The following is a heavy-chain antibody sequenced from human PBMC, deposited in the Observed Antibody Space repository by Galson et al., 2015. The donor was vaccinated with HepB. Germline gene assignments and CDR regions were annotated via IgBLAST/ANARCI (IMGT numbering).Heavy chain of an antibody. J-gene: IGHJ6*03. D-gene: IGHD3-3*01. V-gene: IGHV3-7*01. CDR3: ARVPSEYDFWSGYPNFYYYYMDV. CDR1: GFTFSSYW. CDR2: IKQDGSEK. Sequence: SLRLSCAASGFTFSSYWMSWVRQAPGKGLEWVANIKQDGSEKYYVDSVKGRFTISRDNAKNSLYLQMNSLRAEDTAVYYCARVPSEYDFWSGYPNFYYYYMDVRGKGTTVTVSS.